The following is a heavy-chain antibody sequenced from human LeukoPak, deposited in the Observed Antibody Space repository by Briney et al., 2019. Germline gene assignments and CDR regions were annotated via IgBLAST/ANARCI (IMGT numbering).Heavy chain of an antibody. CDR2: IKPDNGGT. J-gene: IGHJ4*02. CDR3: ARDRREVHYYGSGTFKFGENYFDY. CDR1: GYSFTNYY. Sequence: ASVKVSCKAAGYSFTNYYIHWLRQAPGQGLEWMGWIKPDNGGTDYAQKFLGRVTMTRDTSISTAYMELSRLRSDDTAVYYWARDRREVHYYGSGTFKFGENYFDYWGQGTLVTVSS. D-gene: IGHD3-10*01. V-gene: IGHV1-2*02.